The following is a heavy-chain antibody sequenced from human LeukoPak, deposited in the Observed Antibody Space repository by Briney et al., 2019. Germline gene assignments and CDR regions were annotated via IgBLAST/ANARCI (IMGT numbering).Heavy chain of an antibody. V-gene: IGHV3-23*01. D-gene: IGHD3-22*01. J-gene: IGHJ4*02. CDR1: GFTFRKHY. Sequence: GGSLRLSCAASGFTFRKHYMSWIRQAPGKGLEWVSAISGSGGSTYYADSVKGRFTISRDNSKNTLYLQMNSLRAEDTAVYYCARDGYYYDSSGYYWGQGTLVTVSS. CDR3: ARDGYYYDSSGYY. CDR2: ISGSGGST.